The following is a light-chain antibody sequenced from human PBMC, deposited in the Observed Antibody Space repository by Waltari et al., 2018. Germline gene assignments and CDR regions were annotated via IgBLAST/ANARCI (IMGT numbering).Light chain of an antibody. Sequence: EIVMTQSPATLFLSPGERATLSCRASQSISSNLAWYQQKPGQAPRLLMYGASTRATAIPARFSGSGSGTEFALTISSLQSEDSAVYYCQQYQNWPQTFGQGTKLQIK. CDR3: QQYQNWPQT. V-gene: IGKV3-15*01. J-gene: IGKJ2*01. CDR1: QSISSN. CDR2: GAS.